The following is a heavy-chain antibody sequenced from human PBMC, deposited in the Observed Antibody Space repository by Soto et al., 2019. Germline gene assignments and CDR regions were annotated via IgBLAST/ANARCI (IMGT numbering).Heavy chain of an antibody. J-gene: IGHJ5*02. V-gene: IGHV6-1*01. CDR2: TYFRSKWYT. Sequence: QTLSLTCAISADSVPSNTASWNCIRQSPSRGLEWLGRTYFRSKWYTDYAVSVKSRLIINPDTSNNLSTLQLNSVTPEDTAVYFCAKGDNLGPKTGYAFDPWGQGIMVTVSS. CDR1: ADSVPSNTAS. CDR3: AKGDNLGPKTGYAFDP. D-gene: IGHD5-12*01.